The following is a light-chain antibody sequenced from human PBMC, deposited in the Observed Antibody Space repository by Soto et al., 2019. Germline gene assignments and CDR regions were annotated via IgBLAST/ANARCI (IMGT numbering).Light chain of an antibody. J-gene: IGKJ5*01. CDR1: QDIHRY. CDR3: QQYDNFPLT. V-gene: IGKV1-16*01. CDR2: ATS. Sequence: DIQMTQSPVSLSASVGDRVTITCRASQDIHRYLAWFQQKPGKAPKSLIYATSSLQLGVPSRFSGSGSGTEFTLTISSLQPEDFATSYCQQYDNFPLTIGHGTRLEMK.